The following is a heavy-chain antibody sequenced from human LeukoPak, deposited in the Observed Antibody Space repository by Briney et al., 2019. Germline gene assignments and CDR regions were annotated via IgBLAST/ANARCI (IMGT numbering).Heavy chain of an antibody. CDR3: ARVGYDSSGYSNRNNWFDP. D-gene: IGHD3-22*01. V-gene: IGHV1-69*02. Sequence: SVKVSCKASGGTFSSYTISWVRQAPGQGREWTGRIIPILGIANYAQKFQGRVTITADKSTSTAYMELSSLRSEDTAVYYCARVGYDSSGYSNRNNWFDPWGQGTLITVSS. CDR2: IIPILGIA. CDR1: GGTFSSYT. J-gene: IGHJ5*02.